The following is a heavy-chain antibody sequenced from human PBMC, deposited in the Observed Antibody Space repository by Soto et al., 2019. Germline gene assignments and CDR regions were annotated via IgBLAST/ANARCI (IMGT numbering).Heavy chain of an antibody. CDR3: ARGTTAFDY. CDR2: IYYSGST. J-gene: IGHJ4*02. Sequence: PSETLSLTCTVSGGSVSSGSYYWSWIRQPPGKGLEWIGYIYYSGSTNYNPSLKSRVTVSVDTSKNQFSLKLCSVSAADTAVYYCARGTTAFDYWGQGTLVTVSS. CDR1: GGSVSSGSYY. V-gene: IGHV4-61*01. D-gene: IGHD4-4*01.